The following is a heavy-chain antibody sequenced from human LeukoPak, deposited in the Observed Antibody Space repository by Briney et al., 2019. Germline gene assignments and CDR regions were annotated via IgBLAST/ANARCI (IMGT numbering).Heavy chain of an antibody. D-gene: IGHD3-16*01. Sequence: GGSLRLSCVASGFIFGAYWMHWVRRVPRKGLVWVSGIKTDGTYTNYADSVKGRFTISRDNAKNTLYLQMNSLRAEDTAVYYCAGQLFGTWNYWGQGTLVTVSS. CDR2: IKTDGTYT. CDR3: AGQLFGTWNY. J-gene: IGHJ4*02. CDR1: GFIFGAYW. V-gene: IGHV3-74*01.